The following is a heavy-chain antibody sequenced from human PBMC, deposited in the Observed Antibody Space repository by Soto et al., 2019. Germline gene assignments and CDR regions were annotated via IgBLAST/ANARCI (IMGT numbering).Heavy chain of an antibody. J-gene: IGHJ6*02. V-gene: IGHV3-15*07. D-gene: IGHD2-15*01. Sequence: PGGSLRLSCAASGFTFSNAWMNWVRQAPGKGLEWVGRIKSKTDGGTTDYAAPVKGRFTISRDDSKNTLYLQMNSLKTEDTAVYYCGYIVVVVAATRYYYGMDVWGQGTTVTVSS. CDR2: IKSKTDGGTT. CDR1: GFTFSNAW. CDR3: GYIVVVVAATRYYYGMDV.